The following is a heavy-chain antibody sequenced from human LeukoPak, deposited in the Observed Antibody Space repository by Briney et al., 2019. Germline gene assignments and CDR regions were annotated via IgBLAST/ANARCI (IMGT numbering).Heavy chain of an antibody. Sequence: SETLSLTCAVYGGSFSGYYWSWIRQPPGKGLEWIGEINHSGSTNYNPSLKSRVTISVDTSKNQFSLKLSSVTAADTAVYYRARGQYIAGTAFDIWGQGTMVTVSS. D-gene: IGHD1-20*01. J-gene: IGHJ3*02. V-gene: IGHV4-34*01. CDR3: ARGQYIAGTAFDI. CDR1: GGSFSGYY. CDR2: INHSGST.